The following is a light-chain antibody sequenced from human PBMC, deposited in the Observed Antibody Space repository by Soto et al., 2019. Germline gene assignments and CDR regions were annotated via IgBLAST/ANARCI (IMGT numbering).Light chain of an antibody. J-gene: IGKJ5*01. Sequence: DLPITQSPSTLSASVGDRVTITCRASQGLSNYLAWYQQKPGTAPNLLIHTASSLQTGVPSRFRGSGSGTELTITISRLKPEDGETDECQQRHSYPITFSQGTRLEIK. V-gene: IGKV1-9*01. CDR2: TAS. CDR3: QQRHSYPIT. CDR1: QGLSNY.